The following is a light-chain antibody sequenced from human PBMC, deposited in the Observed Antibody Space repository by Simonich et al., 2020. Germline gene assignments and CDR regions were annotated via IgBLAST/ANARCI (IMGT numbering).Light chain of an antibody. CDR3: QQYGSSPQT. Sequence: EIVLTQSPGTLSLSPGERATRSCRASQSVSSSYLAWYQQKPGLGPRLLIHDASSRATGIPDRFSGSGSGTDFTLTISRLEPEDFAVYYCQQYGSSPQTFGQGTKVEIK. V-gene: IGKV3D-20*01. CDR1: QSVSSSY. J-gene: IGKJ1*01. CDR2: DAS.